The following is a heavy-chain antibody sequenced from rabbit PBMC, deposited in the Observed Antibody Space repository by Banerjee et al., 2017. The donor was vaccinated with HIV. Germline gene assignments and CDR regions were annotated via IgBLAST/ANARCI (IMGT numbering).Heavy chain of an antibody. J-gene: IGHJ4*01. CDR3: ARASSIVWYLNL. CDR1: GFSFSSSYW. V-gene: IGHV1S40*01. CDR2: IYTGSSGST. Sequence: QSLEESGGDLVKPGASLTLTCTASGFSFSSSYWICWVRQAPGKGLEWIACIYTGSSGSTYYASWAKGRFTISKTSSTTVTLQMTSLTAAHTATYFCARASSIVWYLNLWGQGTLVTVS. D-gene: IGHD1-1*01.